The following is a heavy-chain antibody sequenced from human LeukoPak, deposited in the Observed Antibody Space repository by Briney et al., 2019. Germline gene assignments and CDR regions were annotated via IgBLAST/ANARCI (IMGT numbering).Heavy chain of an antibody. V-gene: IGHV3-20*01. J-gene: IGHJ6*03. D-gene: IGHD3-10*01. CDR2: INWNGGST. CDR3: ARQDYYGSGIYYYYYMDV. CDR1: GFTFDDYG. Sequence: GGSLRLSCAASGFTFDDYGMSWVRQAPGKGLEWVSGINWNGGSTGYADSVKGRFTISRDNAKNSLYLQMNSLRAEDTASYHCARQDYYGSGIYYYYYMDVWGKGTTVTISS.